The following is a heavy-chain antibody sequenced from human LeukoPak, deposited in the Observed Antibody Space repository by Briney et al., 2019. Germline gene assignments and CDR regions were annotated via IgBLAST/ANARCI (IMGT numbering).Heavy chain of an antibody. V-gene: IGHV3-33*01. CDR1: GFTFSSYG. D-gene: IGHD2-15*01. CDR3: ARAAYGRYCSGGSCYPDY. J-gene: IGHJ4*02. Sequence: GGSLRLSCAAFGFTFSSYGMHWVRQAPGKGLEWVAVIWYDGSNKYYADSVKSRFTISRDNSKNTLYLQMNSLRAEDTAVYYCARAAYGRYCSGGSCYPDYWGQGTLVTVSS. CDR2: IWYDGSNK.